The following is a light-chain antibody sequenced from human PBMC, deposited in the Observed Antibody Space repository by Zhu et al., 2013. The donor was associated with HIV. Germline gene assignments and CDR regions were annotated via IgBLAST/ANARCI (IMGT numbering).Light chain of an antibody. CDR2: KTS. CDR3: QQFKSYPLVT. Sequence: DIQMTQSPSTLSASVGDRVTITCRASQSISNWLAWYQQKPGKAPKFLIYKTSTLEGGVPSRFSGSGSGTDFSLTINSLQPEDVATYYCQQFKSYPLVTFGPGTKVDIK. V-gene: IGKV1-5*03. CDR1: QSISNW. J-gene: IGKJ3*01.